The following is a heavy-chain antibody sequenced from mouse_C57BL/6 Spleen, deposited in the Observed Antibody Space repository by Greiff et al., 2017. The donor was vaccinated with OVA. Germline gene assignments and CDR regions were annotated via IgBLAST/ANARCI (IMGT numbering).Heavy chain of an antibody. Sequence: EVKLEESGGGLVKPGGSLKLSCAASGFTFSSYAMSWVRQTPEKRLEWVATISDGGSYTYYPDNVKGRFTISRDNAKNNLYLQMSHLKSEDTAMYYCAREIGYAMDYWGQGTSVTVSS. CDR1: GFTFSSYA. CDR3: AREIGYAMDY. J-gene: IGHJ4*01. CDR2: ISDGGSYT. V-gene: IGHV5-4*01.